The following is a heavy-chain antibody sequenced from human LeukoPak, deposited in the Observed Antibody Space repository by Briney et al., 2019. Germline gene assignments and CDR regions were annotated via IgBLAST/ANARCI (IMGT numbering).Heavy chain of an antibody. CDR3: ARDPPGVRYGRPIFDF. Sequence: GSVKVSCKASGYTFTGYYIHWVRQAPGQGLEWMGWINPNSGGTNYAQKFQGRVTMTRDKSISTAYMELYSLRSDDTAVYYCARDPPGVRYGRPIFDFWGQGTLVTVSS. J-gene: IGHJ4*02. CDR2: INPNSGGT. V-gene: IGHV1-2*02. CDR1: GYTFTGYY. D-gene: IGHD2-8*01.